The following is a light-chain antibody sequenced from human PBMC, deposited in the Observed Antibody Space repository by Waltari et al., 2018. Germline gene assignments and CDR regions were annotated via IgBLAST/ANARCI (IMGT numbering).Light chain of an antibody. J-gene: IGLJ2*01. Sequence: SYELTQPTSVSVAPGQTASITCSGDKLGAKYACWYQQKPGQSPVLVIHQNTKRPSGLLERFSGSNSGNTATLTISGTQTIDEADYHCQAWDSTYARVFGGGTKLTVL. V-gene: IGLV3-1*01. CDR3: QAWDSTYARV. CDR2: QNT. CDR1: KLGAKY.